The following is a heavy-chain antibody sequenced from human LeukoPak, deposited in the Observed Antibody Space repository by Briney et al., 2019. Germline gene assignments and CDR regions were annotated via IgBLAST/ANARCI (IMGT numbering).Heavy chain of an antibody. Sequence: AASVKVSCKASGYTFTSYDINWVRQAPGQGLEWMGWMNPNSGNAGYAQKFQGRVTMTRNTSISTAYMELSSLRSEDTAVYYCARGSSSWDFDYWGQGALVTVSS. CDR3: ARGSSSWDFDY. J-gene: IGHJ4*02. CDR2: MNPNSGNA. D-gene: IGHD6-13*01. V-gene: IGHV1-8*01. CDR1: GYTFTSYD.